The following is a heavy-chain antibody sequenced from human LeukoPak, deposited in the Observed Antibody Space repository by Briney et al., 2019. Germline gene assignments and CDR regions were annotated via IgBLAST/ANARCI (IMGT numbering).Heavy chain of an antibody. CDR2: ISYDGSNK. Sequence: PGGSLRLSCEASGFTFSSYAMHWVRQAPGKGLEWVAVISYDGSNKYYADSVKGRFTISRDNSKNTLYLQMNSLRAEDTAVYYCARDSPHYYYYGMDVWGQGTTVTVSS. CDR3: ARDSPHYYYYGMDV. V-gene: IGHV3-30-3*01. J-gene: IGHJ6*02. CDR1: GFTFSSYA.